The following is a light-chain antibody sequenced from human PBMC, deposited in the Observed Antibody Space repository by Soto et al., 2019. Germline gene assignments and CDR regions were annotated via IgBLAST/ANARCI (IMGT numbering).Light chain of an antibody. V-gene: IGLV8-61*01. CDR1: SGSVSTRNY. CDR3: LLYVGSGIHWV. CDR2: NTN. J-gene: IGLJ3*02. Sequence: QNVVTQEPSFSVSPGGTVTLTCGLTSGSVSTRNYPSWYQQIPGQAPRTLIYNTNTRSSGVPDRFSGSILGNKAAFTITGAQAEDESDYYCLLYVGSGIHWVFGGGTKLTVL.